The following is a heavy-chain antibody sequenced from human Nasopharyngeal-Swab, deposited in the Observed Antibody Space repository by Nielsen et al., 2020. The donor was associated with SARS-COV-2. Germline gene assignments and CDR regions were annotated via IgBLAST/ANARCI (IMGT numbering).Heavy chain of an antibody. CDR1: GFTFSSYS. V-gene: IGHV3-21*01. CDR3: TGTMVQGV. D-gene: IGHD3-10*01. J-gene: IGHJ4*02. Sequence: GESLKISCAASGFTFSSYSMNWVRQAPGKGLEWVSSISSSSSYIYYADSVKGRFTISRDKAKNSLYLQMNSLRAEDTAVYYCTGTMVQGVWGQGTLVTVSS. CDR2: ISSSSSYI.